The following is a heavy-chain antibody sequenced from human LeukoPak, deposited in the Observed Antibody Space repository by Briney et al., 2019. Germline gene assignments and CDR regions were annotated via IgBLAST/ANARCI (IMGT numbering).Heavy chain of an antibody. CDR2: IDGSGVST. Sequence: PGGSLRLSCAASGFTFSSYAMSWVRQSPGKGLEWVSAIDGSGVSTYYADSVKGRFTISRDNSKNTLYLQMNSLRAEDTATYYCARVIRHGTYYNSSGWGHYYYMDVWGKGTTVTISS. CDR1: GFTFSSYA. J-gene: IGHJ6*03. CDR3: ARVIRHGTYYNSSGWGHYYYMDV. V-gene: IGHV3-23*01. D-gene: IGHD3-22*01.